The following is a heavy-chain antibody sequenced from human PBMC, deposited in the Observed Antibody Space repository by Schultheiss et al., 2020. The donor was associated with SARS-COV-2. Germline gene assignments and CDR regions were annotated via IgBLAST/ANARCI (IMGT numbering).Heavy chain of an antibody. CDR1: GGSISSGGYS. CDR3: ARDPRRGMDV. J-gene: IGHJ6*02. V-gene: IGHV4-30-2*01. Sequence: SQTLSLTCVVSGGSISSGGYSWSWIRRAPGKGLEWIGTIYHSGSTNYNPSLKSRVTISVDTSKNQFSLKLSSVTAADTAVYYCARDPRRGMDVWGQGTTVTVSS. CDR2: IYHSGST.